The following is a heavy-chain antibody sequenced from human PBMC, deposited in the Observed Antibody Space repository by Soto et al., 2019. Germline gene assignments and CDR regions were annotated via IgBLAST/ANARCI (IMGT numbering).Heavy chain of an antibody. CDR1: GYNFNNDW. CDR3: SRAGGYSRTTPNPRAYDMDV. D-gene: IGHD6-13*01. V-gene: IGHV5-51*01. CDR2: IYPGDSDT. J-gene: IGHJ6*02. Sequence: GESLKISCKGSGYNFNNDWIGWVRQMPGKGLQWMGIIYPGDSDTRYGPSFQGQVTISADKSISNARNSLYLQMNSLRAEDTAVYYCSRAGGYSRTTPNPRAYDMDVWGQGTTVTVSS.